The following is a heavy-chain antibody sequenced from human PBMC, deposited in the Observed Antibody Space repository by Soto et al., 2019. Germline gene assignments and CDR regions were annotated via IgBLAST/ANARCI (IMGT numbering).Heavy chain of an antibody. CDR2: SYYSGTT. J-gene: IGHJ5*02. CDR3: TRRYNWNDNYFDT. D-gene: IGHD1-20*01. CDR1: GASISVHSYY. Sequence: SETLSLTCTVSGASISVHSYYWTWIRQPPGKGLEWIGSSYYSGTTYFNPSLKSRATISVDTSKNQFSLRLTSVTAADTAIYYCTRRYNWNDNYFDTWGPGDLVT. V-gene: IGHV4-39*01.